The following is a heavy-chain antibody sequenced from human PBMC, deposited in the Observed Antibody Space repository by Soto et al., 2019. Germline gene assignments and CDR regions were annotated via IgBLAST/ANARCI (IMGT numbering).Heavy chain of an antibody. J-gene: IGHJ4*02. CDR2: ISYDGSNK. Sequence: GSLSLSCSASGFTFSSYGMHWVRQAPGKGLEWVAVISYDGSNKYYADSVKGRFTISRDNSKNTLYLQMNSLRAEDTAVYYCAKDLGVPAAIAFDYWGQGTLVTVSS. V-gene: IGHV3-30*18. D-gene: IGHD2-2*01. CDR3: AKDLGVPAAIAFDY. CDR1: GFTFSSYG.